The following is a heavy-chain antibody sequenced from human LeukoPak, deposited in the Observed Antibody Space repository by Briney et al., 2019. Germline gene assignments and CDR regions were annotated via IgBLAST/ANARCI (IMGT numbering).Heavy chain of an antibody. D-gene: IGHD2-21*01. CDR1: GFTFSSYS. V-gene: IGHV3-21*01. CDR3: AREAEIVVVDHDAFDI. J-gene: IGHJ3*02. Sequence: GGSLRLSCAASGFTFSSYSMNWVRQAPGKGLEWVSSISSSSSYIYYADSVKGRFTISRDNAKNSLYLQMNSLRAEDTAVYYCAREAEIVVVDHDAFDIWSQGTMVTVSS. CDR2: ISSSSSYI.